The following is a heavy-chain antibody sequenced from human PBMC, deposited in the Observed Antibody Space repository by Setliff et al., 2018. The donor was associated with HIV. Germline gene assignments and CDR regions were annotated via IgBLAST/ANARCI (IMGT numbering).Heavy chain of an antibody. CDR2: INYSGGT. J-gene: IGHJ4*02. CDR3: ARDPPGHGDSNDY. V-gene: IGHV4-34*01. Sequence: SETLSLTCAVYGGSFSAYYWSWIRQPPGKGLEWIGEINYSGGTTYNPSLKSRVSMSIDTSKNQFSLRLSSVTAADTAVYYCARDPPGHGDSNDYWGQGTLVTVSS. CDR1: GGSFSAYY. D-gene: IGHD4-17*01.